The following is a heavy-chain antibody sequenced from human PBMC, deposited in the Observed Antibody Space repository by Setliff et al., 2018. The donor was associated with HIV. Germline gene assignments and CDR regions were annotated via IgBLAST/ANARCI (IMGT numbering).Heavy chain of an antibody. CDR1: GYSFINYG. CDR2: ISAYTGHT. V-gene: IGHV1-18*03. J-gene: IGHJ6*02. Sequence: ASVKVSCKASGYSFINYGISWVRQAPGQGPEWMGWISAYTGHTDYAPRLLGRVTMTTDTSTSTAYMELRSLRSDDMALYYCAKSRGYQPRDNGMDVWGQGTTVTVSS. CDR3: AKSRGYQPRDNGMDV. D-gene: IGHD2-2*01.